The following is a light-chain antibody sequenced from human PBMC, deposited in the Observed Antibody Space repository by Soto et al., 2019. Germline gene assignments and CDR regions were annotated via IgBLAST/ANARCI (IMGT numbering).Light chain of an antibody. J-gene: IGKJ1*01. CDR3: QQYHNSPRT. Sequence: DIQMTQTPSTLSGSVGDRVTITCRASQTISSWLAWYQQKPGKAPKLLIYKASTLKSGVPSRFSGSGSGTDFTLTISSLQPEDFAVYYCQQYHNSPRTFGQGTKV. CDR2: KAS. CDR1: QTISSW. V-gene: IGKV1-5*03.